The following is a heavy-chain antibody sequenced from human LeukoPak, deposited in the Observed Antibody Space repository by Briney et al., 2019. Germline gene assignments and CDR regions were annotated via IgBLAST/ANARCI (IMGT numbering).Heavy chain of an antibody. V-gene: IGHV1-46*01. CDR3: ARDSGALAVGATNDY. CDR1: GYTFTSYF. CDR2: INPSGGGT. D-gene: IGHD1-26*01. J-gene: IGHJ4*02. Sequence: GASVKVSCKASGYTFTSYFMHWVRQAPGHGLEGMGIINPSGGGTSYSQKFQGRVTMTRDTSTSTVYMELSSLRTEDTAVYYCARDSGALAVGATNDYWGQGTLVTVSS.